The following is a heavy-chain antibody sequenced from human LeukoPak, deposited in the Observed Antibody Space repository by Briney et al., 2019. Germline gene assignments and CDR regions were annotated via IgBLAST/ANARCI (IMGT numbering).Heavy chain of an antibody. V-gene: IGHV4-39*01. CDR1: GGSISSSSYY. CDR3: ARSERERIVLVVYAYFDY. CDR2: IYYSGST. Sequence: SETLSLTCTVSGGSISSSSYYWGWIRQPPGKGLEWIGSIYYSGSTYYNPSLKSRVTISVDTSKNRFSLKLSSVTAADTAVYYCARSERERIVLVVYAYFDYWGQGTLVTVSS. D-gene: IGHD2-8*02. J-gene: IGHJ4*02.